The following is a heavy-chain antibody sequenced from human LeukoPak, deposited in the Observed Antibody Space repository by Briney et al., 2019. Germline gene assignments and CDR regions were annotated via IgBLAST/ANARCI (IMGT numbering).Heavy chain of an antibody. Sequence: ASVKVSCKASGYTFTSYYMHWVRQAPGQGLEWMGGIIPIFGTANYAQKFQGRVTITADESTSTAYMELSSLRSEDTAVYYCARDETKYYYDSSGYYLDYWGQGTLVTVSS. CDR2: IIPIFGTA. CDR1: GYTFTSYY. D-gene: IGHD3-22*01. J-gene: IGHJ4*02. V-gene: IGHV1-69*13. CDR3: ARDETKYYYDSSGYYLDY.